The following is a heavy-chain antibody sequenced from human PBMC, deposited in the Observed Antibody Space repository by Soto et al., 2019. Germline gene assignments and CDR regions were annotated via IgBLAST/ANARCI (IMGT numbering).Heavy chain of an antibody. J-gene: IGHJ4*01. Sequence: PGGFLRLSCAASGFTFSGSGIHWVRQASGKGLEWVGRIRSKANGYATAYAASVKGRFTISRDDSKKTSYLQMSALKTEDTDVYYCTSAAAGKMDYWGQGTLVTVSS. V-gene: IGHV3-73*01. CDR2: IRSKANGYAT. CDR1: GFTFSGSG. D-gene: IGHD6-13*01. CDR3: TSAAAGKMDY.